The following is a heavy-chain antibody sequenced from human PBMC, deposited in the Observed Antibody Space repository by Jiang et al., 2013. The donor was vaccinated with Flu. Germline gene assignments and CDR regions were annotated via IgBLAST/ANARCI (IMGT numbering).Heavy chain of an antibody. V-gene: IGHV4-39*01. J-gene: IGHJ4*02. CDR1: DDSIRNSNYY. Sequence: GSGLVKPSETLSLTCTVSDDSIRNSNYYWGWIRQPPGKGLEWIGSVYYIGSTYYNPSLKSRVTISVDLSKNQFSLRLTSLTAADTAVYYCARHLPRGTGGGYPHDWGQGTLVTVSS. D-gene: IGHD3-16*02. CDR2: VYYIGST. CDR3: ARHLPRGTGGGYPHD.